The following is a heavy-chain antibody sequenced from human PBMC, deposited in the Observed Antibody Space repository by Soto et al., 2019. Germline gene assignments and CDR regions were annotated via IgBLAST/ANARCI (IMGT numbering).Heavy chain of an antibody. D-gene: IGHD3-10*01. CDR2: INPNSGGT. V-gene: IGHV1-2*04. Sequence: QVQLVQSGAEVKKPGASVKVSCKASGYTFTGYYMHWVRQAPGQGLEWMGWINPNSGGTNYAQKFQGWVTMTRDTSISTAYMELSRLRSDDTAVYYCARSVDSRSTGRQAVGGTGAPFDIWGQGPIVTVSS. CDR1: GYTFTGYY. J-gene: IGHJ3*02. CDR3: ARSVDSRSTGRQAVGGTGAPFDI.